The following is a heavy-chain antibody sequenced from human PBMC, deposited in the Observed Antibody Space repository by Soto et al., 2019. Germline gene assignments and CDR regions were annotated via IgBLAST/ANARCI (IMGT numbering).Heavy chain of an antibody. CDR2: ISSSSSTI. CDR3: ARDSTVYAITGRKNYFDY. Sequence: GGSLRLSCAASGFTFSSYSMNWVRQAPGKGLEWVSYISSSSSTIYYADSVKGRFTISRDNAKNSLYLQMNSLRDEDTAVYYCARDSTVYAITGRKNYFDYWGQGTLVTVSS. V-gene: IGHV3-48*02. CDR1: GFTFSSYS. J-gene: IGHJ4*02. D-gene: IGHD2-8*01.